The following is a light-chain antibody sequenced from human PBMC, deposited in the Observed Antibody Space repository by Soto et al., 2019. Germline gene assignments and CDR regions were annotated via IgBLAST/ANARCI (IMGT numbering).Light chain of an antibody. Sequence: DIQMTQSPSTLSASVGDRVTITCRASQSISTWLAWNQQKPGKAPKLLIYKASSLEGGVPSRFSGSGSGTEFNITISSLQPDDFATYYCQQYRTYPLTFGGGTTVEIK. J-gene: IGKJ4*01. CDR3: QQYRTYPLT. CDR2: KAS. V-gene: IGKV1-5*03. CDR1: QSISTW.